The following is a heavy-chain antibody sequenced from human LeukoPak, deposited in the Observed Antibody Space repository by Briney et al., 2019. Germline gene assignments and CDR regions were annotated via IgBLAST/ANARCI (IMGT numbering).Heavy chain of an antibody. CDR3: ARESIGGYGFDY. V-gene: IGHV1-2*02. D-gene: IGHD6-25*01. CDR1: GYTFTGYY. Sequence: GASVKVSCKASGYTFTGYYMHWVRQAPGQGLEWMGWINPNSGGTNYAQKFQGRVTMTRDTSASTVYMELRSLKSDDTAVYYCARESIGGYGFDYWGQGTPVTVAS. J-gene: IGHJ4*02. CDR2: INPNSGGT.